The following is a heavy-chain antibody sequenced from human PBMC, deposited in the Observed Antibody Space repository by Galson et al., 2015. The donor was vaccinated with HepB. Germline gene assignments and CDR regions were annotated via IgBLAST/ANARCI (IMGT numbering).Heavy chain of an antibody. J-gene: IGHJ6*02. V-gene: IGHV3-30*03. CDR3: ARDGSEQWLVLTSDHYYYGMDV. CDR2: ISYDGSNK. Sequence: LEWVAVISYDGSNKYYADSVKGRFTISRDNSKNTLYLQMNSLRAEDTAVYYCARDGSEQWLVLTSDHYYYGMDVWGQGTTVTVSS. D-gene: IGHD6-19*01.